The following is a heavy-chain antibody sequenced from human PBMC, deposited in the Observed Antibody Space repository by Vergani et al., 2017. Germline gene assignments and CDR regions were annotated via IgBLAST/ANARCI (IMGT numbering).Heavy chain of an antibody. CDR1: GYTFTSYY. J-gene: IGHJ3*02. CDR2: INPSGGST. V-gene: IGHV1-46*01. D-gene: IGHD2-2*02. Sequence: QVQLVQSGAEVKKPGASVKVSCKASGYTFTSYYMHWVRQAPGQGLEWMGIINPSGGSTSYAQKFQGRVTMTRDTSTSTVYMELSSLRSEDTAVYYCAKGFGYCSSTSCYSQDAFDIWGQGTMVTVSS. CDR3: AKGFGYCSSTSCYSQDAFDI.